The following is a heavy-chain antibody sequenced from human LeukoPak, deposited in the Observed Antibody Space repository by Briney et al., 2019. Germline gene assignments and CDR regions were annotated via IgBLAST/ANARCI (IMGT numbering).Heavy chain of an antibody. D-gene: IGHD3-22*01. CDR2: INHSGST. Sequence: SETLSLTCAVYGGSFSGYYWTWIRQPPGKGLEWIGEINHSGSTKYNPSLKSRVTISVDTSKNQFSLKLSSVTAADTAVYYCARGYYDTSAYSRDWYFDLRGRGTLVTVSS. CDR3: ARGYYDTSAYSRDWYFDL. J-gene: IGHJ2*01. CDR1: GGSFSGYY. V-gene: IGHV4-34*01.